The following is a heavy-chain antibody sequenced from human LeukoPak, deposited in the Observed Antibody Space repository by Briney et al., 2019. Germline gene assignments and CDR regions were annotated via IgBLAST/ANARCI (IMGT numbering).Heavy chain of an antibody. J-gene: IGHJ4*02. Sequence: SVKVSCKASGGTCSSYAISWVRQAPGQGLEWMGRIIPILGIANYAQKFQGRVTITADKSTSTAYMELSSLRSEDTAVYYCAREGLTYYYDSSGYYPYWGQGTLVTVSS. V-gene: IGHV1-69*04. D-gene: IGHD3-22*01. CDR3: AREGLTYYYDSSGYYPY. CDR2: IIPILGIA. CDR1: GGTCSSYA.